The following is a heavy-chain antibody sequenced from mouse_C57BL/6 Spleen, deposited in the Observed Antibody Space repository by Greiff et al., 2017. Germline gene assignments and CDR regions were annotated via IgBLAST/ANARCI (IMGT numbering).Heavy chain of an antibody. Sequence: VQLKESGGGLVKPGGSLKLSCAASGFTFSDYGMHWVRQAPEKGLEWVAYISSGSSTIYYADTVKGRFTISRDNAKYTLFLQMTSLRSEDTAMYYCAKIYYDYDEPYYYAMDYWGQGTSVTVSS. V-gene: IGHV5-17*01. CDR1: GFTFSDYG. J-gene: IGHJ4*01. D-gene: IGHD2-4*01. CDR3: AKIYYDYDEPYYYAMDY. CDR2: ISSGSSTI.